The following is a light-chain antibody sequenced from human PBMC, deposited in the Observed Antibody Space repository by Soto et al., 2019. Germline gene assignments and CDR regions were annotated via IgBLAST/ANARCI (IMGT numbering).Light chain of an antibody. CDR3: LQYHNLWA. Sequence: EIVMTQSPATLSVYIEERATFSCSASQSVSSNLAWYQQKPGQVPRLLIYDASTRATAIPARFSGSGSGIEFTLTISSLQSEDFTIYSCLQYHNLWACGQGTKV. CDR2: DAS. CDR1: QSVSSN. J-gene: IGKJ1*01. V-gene: IGKV3-15*01.